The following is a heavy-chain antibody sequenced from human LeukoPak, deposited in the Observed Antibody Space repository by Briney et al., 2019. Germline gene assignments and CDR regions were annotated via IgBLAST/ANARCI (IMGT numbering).Heavy chain of an antibody. J-gene: IGHJ4*02. D-gene: IGHD3-16*02. CDR1: GFTFSSYS. CDR3: ATPMITFGGVIGSIDY. V-gene: IGHV3-21*01. Sequence: PGGSLRLSCAASGFTFSSYSMNWVRQAPGKGLEWVSSTSSSSYIYYADSVKGRFTISRDNAKNSLYLQMNSLRAEDTAVYYCATPMITFGGVIGSIDYWGQGALVTVSS. CDR2: TSSSSYI.